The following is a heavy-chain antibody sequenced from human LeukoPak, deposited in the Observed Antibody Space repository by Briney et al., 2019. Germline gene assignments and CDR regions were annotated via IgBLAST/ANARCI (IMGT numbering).Heavy chain of an antibody. CDR3: ARVNINNWHSCDY. CDR1: GGSISSNNW. CDR2: IYHSGSP. J-gene: IGHJ4*02. Sequence: SETLSLTCAVSGGSISSNNWRGWVRQPPGKGLEWIGEIYHSGSPNYNPSLKSRVAISVDKSRNHFSLNLSSVTAADTAVYYCARVNINNWHSCDYWGQGTLVTVSS. V-gene: IGHV4-4*02. D-gene: IGHD1-1*01.